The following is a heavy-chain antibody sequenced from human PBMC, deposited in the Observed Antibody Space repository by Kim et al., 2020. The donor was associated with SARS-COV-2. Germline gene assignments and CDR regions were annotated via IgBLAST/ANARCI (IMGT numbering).Heavy chain of an antibody. V-gene: IGHV4-61*01. CDR2: IYYSGST. CDR1: GGSVSSGSYY. Sequence: SETLSLTCTVSGGSVSSGSYYWSWIRQPPGKGLEWIGYIYYSGSTNYNPSLKSRVTISVDTSKNQFSLKLSSVTAADTAVYYCAREGVQRAKYDILTGYLLDWYFDLWGRGTLVTVSS. D-gene: IGHD3-9*01. CDR3: AREGVQRAKYDILTGYLLDWYFDL. J-gene: IGHJ2*01.